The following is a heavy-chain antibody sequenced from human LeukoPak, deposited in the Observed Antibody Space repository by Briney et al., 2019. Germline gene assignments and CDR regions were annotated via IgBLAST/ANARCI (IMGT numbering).Heavy chain of an antibody. D-gene: IGHD3-16*02. Sequence: PSETLSLTCTVSGDSISSYYWNWIRQPPGKGLEWIGYIYYSGTTNYNPSLKSRVTISVDTSKNQFSLKLSSVTAADTAVYYCARGRLGVTFGGVIVRSLGYYGMDVWGQGTTVTVSS. CDR3: ARGRLGVTFGGVIVRSLGYYGMDV. J-gene: IGHJ6*02. CDR1: GDSISSYY. V-gene: IGHV4-59*12. CDR2: IYYSGTT.